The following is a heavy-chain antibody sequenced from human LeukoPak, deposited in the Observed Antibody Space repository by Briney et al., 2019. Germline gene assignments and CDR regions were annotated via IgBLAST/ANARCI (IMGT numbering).Heavy chain of an antibody. J-gene: IGHJ3*02. CDR1: GFTFSSYA. D-gene: IGHD3-22*01. CDR3: ARDGDSSGYDAFDI. CDR2: ISGSGGST. Sequence: PGGSLRLSCAASGFTFSSYAMNWVRQAPGKGLEWVSVISGSGGSTYYADSVKGRFTISRDNSKNTLYLQMNSLRAEDTAVYYCARDGDSSGYDAFDIWGQGTMVTVSS. V-gene: IGHV3-23*01.